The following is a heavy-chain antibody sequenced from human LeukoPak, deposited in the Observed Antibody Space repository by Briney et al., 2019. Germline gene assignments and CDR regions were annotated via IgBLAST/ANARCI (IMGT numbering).Heavy chain of an antibody. D-gene: IGHD3-10*01. CDR2: IYYSGST. CDR3: ARADYGSGSYYPYYSDY. V-gene: IGHV4-59*01. J-gene: IGHJ4*02. Sequence: SETLSLTCTVSGGSISSYYWSWIRQPPGKGLEWIGYIYYSGSTNYNPSLKSRVTISVDTSKNQFSLKLSSVTAADTAVYYCARADYGSGSYYPYYSDYWGQGTLVTVSS. CDR1: GGSISSYY.